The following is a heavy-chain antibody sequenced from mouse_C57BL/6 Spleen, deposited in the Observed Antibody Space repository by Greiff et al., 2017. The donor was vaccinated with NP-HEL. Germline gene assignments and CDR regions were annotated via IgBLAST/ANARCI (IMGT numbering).Heavy chain of an antibody. J-gene: IGHJ4*01. Sequence: EVQLQQSGPELVKPGASVKISCKASGYSFTDYNMNWVKQSNGKSLEWIGVINPNYGTTSYNQKFKGKATLTVDQSSSTAYMQLNSLTSEDSAVYYCAREDYYDYDAGYYYAMDYWGQGTSVTVSS. CDR1: GYSFTDYN. CDR2: INPNYGTT. CDR3: AREDYYDYDAGYYYAMDY. V-gene: IGHV1-39*01. D-gene: IGHD2-4*01.